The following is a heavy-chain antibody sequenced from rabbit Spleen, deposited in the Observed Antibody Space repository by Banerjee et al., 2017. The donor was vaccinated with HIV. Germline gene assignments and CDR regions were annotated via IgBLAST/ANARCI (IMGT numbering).Heavy chain of an antibody. CDR1: GFSFSSSYY. Sequence: QEHLKESGGDLVKPEGSLTLTCTASGFSFSSSYYMCWVRQAPGKGLEWIACIYGDGSGITSYYASWAKGRFTISKTSSTTVTLQMTRLTAADTATYFCARDTGSSFSSYGMDLWGPGTLVTVS. J-gene: IGHJ6*01. V-gene: IGHV1S45*01. CDR2: IYGDGSGITS. D-gene: IGHD8-1*01. CDR3: ARDTGSSFSSYGMDL.